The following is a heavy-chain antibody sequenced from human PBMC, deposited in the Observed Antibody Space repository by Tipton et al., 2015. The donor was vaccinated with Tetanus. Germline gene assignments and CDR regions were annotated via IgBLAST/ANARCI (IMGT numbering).Heavy chain of an antibody. V-gene: IGHV4-39*01. Sequence: TLSLTCTVSGGSISGSSFYWGWIRQPPGKGLEWIGSIYQSGNTYYNSSLKSRVTISVDTSKKQISLTLSSVTAADTAVYYCAKHIRQWLAPDFNNWGQGTLVTVSS. CDR3: AKHIRQWLAPDFNN. J-gene: IGHJ4*02. D-gene: IGHD6-19*01. CDR1: GGSISGSSFY. CDR2: IYQSGNT.